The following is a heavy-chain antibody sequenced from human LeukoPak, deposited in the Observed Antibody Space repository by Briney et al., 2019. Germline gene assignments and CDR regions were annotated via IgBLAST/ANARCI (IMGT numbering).Heavy chain of an antibody. Sequence: GGSLRLSCAASGFTVSTNYMSWVRQAPGKGLEWVSVIYSGGSTYYADSVKGRFTISRDNSKNTLYLQMNSLRAEDTAVYYCAKDLMARLVGATTHLDSWGQGTLVTVSS. CDR1: GFTVSTNY. J-gene: IGHJ4*02. CDR3: AKDLMARLVGATTHLDS. CDR2: IYSGGST. V-gene: IGHV3-53*01. D-gene: IGHD1-26*01.